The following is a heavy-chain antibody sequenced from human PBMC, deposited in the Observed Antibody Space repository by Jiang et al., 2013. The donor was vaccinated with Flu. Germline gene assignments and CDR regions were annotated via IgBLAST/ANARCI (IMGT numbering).Heavy chain of an antibody. V-gene: IGHV4-39*01. CDR1: GGSISSSSYY. Sequence: PGLVKPSETLSLTCTVSGGSISSSSYYWGWIRQPPGKGLEWIGSIYYSGSTYYNPSLKSRVTISVDTSKNQFSLKLSSVTAADTAVYYCARTLTMIVVVTSRGLDYWGQGTLVTVSS. J-gene: IGHJ4*02. D-gene: IGHD3-22*01. CDR2: IYYSGST. CDR3: ARTLTMIVVVTSRGLDY.